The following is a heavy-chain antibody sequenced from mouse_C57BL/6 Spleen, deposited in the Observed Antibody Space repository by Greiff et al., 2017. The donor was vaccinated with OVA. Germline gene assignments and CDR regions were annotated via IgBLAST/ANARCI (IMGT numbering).Heavy chain of an antibody. Sequence: VQLQQSGAELAKPGASVKLSCKASGYTFTSYWMHWVKQRPGQGLEWIGYINPSSGYTKYNQKFKDKATVTADKSSSTAYMQLSSLTYEDSAVYYCARIGDYDPPYWGQGTLVTVSA. D-gene: IGHD2-4*01. CDR2: INPSSGYT. V-gene: IGHV1-7*01. CDR3: ARIGDYDPPY. J-gene: IGHJ3*01. CDR1: GYTFTSYW.